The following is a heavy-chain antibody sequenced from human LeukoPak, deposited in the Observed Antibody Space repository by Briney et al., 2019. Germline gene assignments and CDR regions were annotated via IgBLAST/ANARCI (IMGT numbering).Heavy chain of an antibody. J-gene: IGHJ4*02. D-gene: IGHD6-13*01. CDR1: GGSFSGYS. Sequence: SETLSLTCAVYGGSFSGYSWTWIRQPPGEGLEWIGEINRSGSTNYNPSLKSRVTISRDTSKNQFSLKLSSVTAADTAVYYCVRGSAAGLAYWGQGTLVTVSS. CDR2: INRSGST. CDR3: VRGSAAGLAY. V-gene: IGHV4-34*01.